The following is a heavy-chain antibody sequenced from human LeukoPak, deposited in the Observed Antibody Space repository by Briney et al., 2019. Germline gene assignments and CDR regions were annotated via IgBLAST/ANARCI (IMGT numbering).Heavy chain of an antibody. CDR2: ISSSSSYI. CDR1: GFTFSSYS. V-gene: IGHV3-21*01. J-gene: IGHJ3*02. CDR3: ARLITMIVEDAFDI. Sequence: GGSLRLSCAASGFTFSSYSMNWVRQAPGKGLEWVSSISSSSSYIYYADSVKGRFTISRDNAKNSLYLQMNSLRAEDTAVYYCARLITMIVEDAFDIWGQGTMVTVSP. D-gene: IGHD3-22*01.